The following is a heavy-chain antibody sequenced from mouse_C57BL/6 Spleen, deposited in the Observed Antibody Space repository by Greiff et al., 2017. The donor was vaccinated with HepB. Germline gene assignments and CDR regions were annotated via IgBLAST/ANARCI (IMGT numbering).Heavy chain of an antibody. CDR1: GYSITSGYY. CDR2: ISYDGSN. Sequence: EESGPGLVKPSQSLSLTCSVTGYSITSGYYWNWIRQFQGNKLEWMGYISYDGSNNYNPYLKNRISITRDTSKNQFFLKLNSVTTEDTATYYGEREGYEDDDAMDEWGKGTSVTVAS. D-gene: IGHD2-4*01. V-gene: IGHV3-6*01. CDR3: EREGYEDDDAMDE. J-gene: IGHJ4*01.